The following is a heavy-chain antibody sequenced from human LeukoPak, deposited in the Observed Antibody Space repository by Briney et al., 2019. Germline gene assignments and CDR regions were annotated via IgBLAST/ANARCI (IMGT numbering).Heavy chain of an antibody. CDR2: ISSSGTYK. V-gene: IGHV3-21*04. CDR3: ARGVFDTSGYPGDY. Sequence: GGSLRLSCAVSGFTFSSYSMSWVRQAPGKGLEWVSSISSSGTYKYYADSVKGRFTISRDNAKNSLYLQMNSLRAEDTALYYCARGVFDTSGYPGDYWGQGTLVTVSS. D-gene: IGHD3-22*01. CDR1: GFTFSSYS. J-gene: IGHJ4*02.